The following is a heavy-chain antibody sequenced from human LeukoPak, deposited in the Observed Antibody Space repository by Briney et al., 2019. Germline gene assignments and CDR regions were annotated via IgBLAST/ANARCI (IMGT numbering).Heavy chain of an antibody. CDR3: ARVLSRGSFDY. J-gene: IGHJ4*02. CDR2: ISSSSSYT. D-gene: IGHD2-8*01. CDR1: GFTFSDYY. V-gene: IGHV3-11*06. Sequence: GGSLRLSCAASGFTFSDYYMSSIRQAPGKGLEWVSYISSSSSYTNYADSVKGRFTISRDNAKNSLYLQMNSLRAEDTAVYYCARVLSRGSFDYWGQGTLVTVSS.